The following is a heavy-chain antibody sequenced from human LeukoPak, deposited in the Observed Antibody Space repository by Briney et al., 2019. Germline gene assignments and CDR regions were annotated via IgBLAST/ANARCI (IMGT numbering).Heavy chain of an antibody. CDR3: ARKQNLNWFDP. CDR1: GGSFSGYY. J-gene: IGHJ5*02. V-gene: IGHV4-34*01. CDR2: INHSGST. Sequence: PSETPSLTCAVYGGSFSGYYWSWIRQPPGKGLEWIGEINHSGSTNYNPSLKSRVTISVDTSKDQFSLKLASVTAADTAVYYCARKQNLNWFDPWGQGTLVTVSS.